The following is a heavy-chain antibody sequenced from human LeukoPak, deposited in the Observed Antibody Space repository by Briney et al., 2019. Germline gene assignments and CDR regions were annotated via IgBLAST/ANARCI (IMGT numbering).Heavy chain of an antibody. CDR2: INPNSGGT. Sequence: KVSRKASGYTFTAYYMHWVRQAAGQGLEWMGLINPNSGGTNYAQKFQGRVTMTRDTSISTAYMELSQLTSHDTAVYYCARDKGTLAGDYWGQGTLVTVSS. CDR3: ARDKGTLAGDY. CDR1: GYTFTAYY. J-gene: IGHJ4*02. D-gene: IGHD1-7*01. V-gene: IGHV1-2*02.